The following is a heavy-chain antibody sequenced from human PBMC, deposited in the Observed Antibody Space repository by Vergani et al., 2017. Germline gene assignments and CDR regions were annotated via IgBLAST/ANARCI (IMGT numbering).Heavy chain of an antibody. CDR1: GGTFSSYA. D-gene: IGHD3-10*01. Sequence: QVQLVQSGAEVKKPGSSVKVSCKASGGTFSSYAISWVRQAPGQGLEWMGGIIPIFGTANYAQKFQGRVTITADESTSTAYMELSSLRSEDTAVYYCARGMFRGVSRINDYGMDVWGQGTTVTVSS. J-gene: IGHJ6*02. CDR2: IIPIFGTA. V-gene: IGHV1-69*12. CDR3: ARGMFRGVSRINDYGMDV.